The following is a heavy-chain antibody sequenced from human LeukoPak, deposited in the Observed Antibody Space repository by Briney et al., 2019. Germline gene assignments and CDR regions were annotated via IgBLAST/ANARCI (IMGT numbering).Heavy chain of an antibody. Sequence: GGSLRLSCAASGFTFSSYGMHWVRQAPGKGLEWVANIKQDGSEKYYVDSVKGRFTISRDNARNSLSLQMNSLRAEDTAVYYCTRDRIGDSLWGQGTLVTVSS. J-gene: IGHJ4*02. CDR2: IKQDGSEK. V-gene: IGHV3-7*01. CDR3: TRDRIGDSL. CDR1: GFTFSSYG. D-gene: IGHD3-10*01.